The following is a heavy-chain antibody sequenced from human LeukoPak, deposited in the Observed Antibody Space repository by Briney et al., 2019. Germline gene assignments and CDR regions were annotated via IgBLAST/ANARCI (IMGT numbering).Heavy chain of an antibody. Sequence: GRSLRLSCAASGFTFSSYGMHWVRQAPGKGLGWLAVIWYDGSNKYYADSVKGRFTISRDNSKNTLYLQMNSLRAEDTAVYYCAKDISVDDSSGCIDYWGQGTLVTVSS. CDR2: IWYDGSNK. CDR3: AKDISVDDSSGCIDY. J-gene: IGHJ4*02. V-gene: IGHV3-33*06. CDR1: GFTFSSYG. D-gene: IGHD6-19*01.